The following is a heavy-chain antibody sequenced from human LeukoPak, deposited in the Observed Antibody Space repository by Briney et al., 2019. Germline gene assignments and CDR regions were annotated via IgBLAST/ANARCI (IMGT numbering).Heavy chain of an antibody. CDR3: ARASTLRTGDAH. Sequence: PGGSLRLSCAASGFTFSNYAMSWVRQAPGKGLEWVSVIYTGGSTSYADSVKGRFTISRDSSKNTLFLQMNSLRAEDTAVYYCARASTLRTGDAHWGQGTLVTVSS. CDR2: IYTGGST. D-gene: IGHD7-27*01. V-gene: IGHV3-66*01. J-gene: IGHJ4*02. CDR1: GFTFSNYA.